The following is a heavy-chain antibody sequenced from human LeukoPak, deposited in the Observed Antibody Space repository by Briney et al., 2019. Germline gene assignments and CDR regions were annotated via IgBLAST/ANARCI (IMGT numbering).Heavy chain of an antibody. J-gene: IGHJ4*02. D-gene: IGHD6-13*01. CDR3: ARHGSFGSSWYFDY. CDR1: GGSLSSYY. Sequence: SETLSLTCTVSGGSLSSYYWGWIRQPPGKRLEWIGYIYFSGSTNYSPSLKSRLTISIDTPKNQFSLKLSSLTAADTAVYYCARHGSFGSSWYFDYWGQGMLVTVSS. CDR2: IYFSGST. V-gene: IGHV4-59*08.